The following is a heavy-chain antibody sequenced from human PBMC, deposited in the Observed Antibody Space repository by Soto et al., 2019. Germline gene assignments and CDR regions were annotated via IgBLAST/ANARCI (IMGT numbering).Heavy chain of an antibody. V-gene: IGHV3-30*03. D-gene: IGHD4-17*01. Sequence: GGSLRLSCAASGFTFSSYGMHWVRQAPGKGLEWVAVISYDGSNKYYADSVKGRFTISRDNSKNTLYLQMNSLRAEDTAVYYCAYLDYGGNPTFDYWGQGTLVTFSS. J-gene: IGHJ4*02. CDR2: ISYDGSNK. CDR1: GFTFSSYG. CDR3: AYLDYGGNPTFDY.